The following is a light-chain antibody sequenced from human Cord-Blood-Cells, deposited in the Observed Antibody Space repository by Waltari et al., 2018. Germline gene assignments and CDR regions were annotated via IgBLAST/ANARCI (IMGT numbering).Light chain of an antibody. CDR2: GKS. CDR1: SLRSYY. V-gene: IGLV3-19*01. Sequence: SSELTQDPAVSVALGQTVRITCQGDSLRSYYAIWYQQKPGQAPVLVIYGKSNRPAGIPARFSGSSSGRTASLTITGAEAEDEADYYCNSGDSSGNHLVFGGGTKLAV. J-gene: IGLJ2*01. CDR3: NSGDSSGNHLV.